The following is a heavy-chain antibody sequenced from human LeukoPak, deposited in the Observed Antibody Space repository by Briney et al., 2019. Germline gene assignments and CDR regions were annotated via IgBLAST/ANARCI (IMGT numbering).Heavy chain of an antibody. V-gene: IGHV1-8*01. CDR1: GYTFTSYD. CDR3: ARRLYYYYGMDV. CDR2: MNPNSGNT. Sequence: ASVKVSCKASGYTFTSYDINWVRQATGQGLEWMGWMNPNSGNTGYAQKFQGRVTMTRNTSISTAYMELSSLRSEDTAVYYCARRLYYYYGMDVWGQRDHGHRLL. J-gene: IGHJ6*04.